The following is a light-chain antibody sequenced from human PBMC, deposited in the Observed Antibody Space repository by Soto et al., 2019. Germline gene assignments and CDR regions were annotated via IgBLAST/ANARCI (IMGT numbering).Light chain of an antibody. CDR2: ATS. V-gene: IGKV3-20*01. CDR3: QHYSTSPWT. J-gene: IGKJ1*01. Sequence: EIVLTQSPGTLSLSPGERATLSCRPSQTISGSYFAWYQQKPGQAPRLLIYATSRRATGIPDRFSGSGSETDFTLPISRLEPEDFAVYYCQHYSTSPWTFGQGTKVEIK. CDR1: QTISGSY.